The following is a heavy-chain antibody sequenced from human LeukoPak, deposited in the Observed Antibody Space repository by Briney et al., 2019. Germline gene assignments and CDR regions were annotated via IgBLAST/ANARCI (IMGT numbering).Heavy chain of an antibody. CDR3: ARDRWLTDGGGAFDI. Sequence: PGGSLRLSCAASGFTFSSYAMSWVRQAPGKGLEWVSAISGGGGSTYYADSVKGRFTISRDNSKNTLYLQMNSLRAEDTAVYYCARDRWLTDGGGAFDIWGQGTMVTVSS. D-gene: IGHD4-23*01. CDR2: ISGGGGST. CDR1: GFTFSSYA. J-gene: IGHJ3*02. V-gene: IGHV3-23*01.